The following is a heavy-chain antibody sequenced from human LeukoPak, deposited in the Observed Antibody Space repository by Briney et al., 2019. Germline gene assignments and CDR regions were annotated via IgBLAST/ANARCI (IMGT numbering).Heavy chain of an antibody. D-gene: IGHD2-15*01. CDR2: VYTSGNT. CDR1: GGSLSSGTYY. Sequence: PSETLSLTCTVSGGSLSSGTYYWSWIRQPAGKGLEWIGRVYTSGNTDYNPSLKSRVTMSVDTSKNQVSLKLSFVTAADTAVYYCARGLGYCSGGSCYSRYYLDYWGQGTLVTVSS. V-gene: IGHV4-61*02. CDR3: ARGLGYCSGGSCYSRYYLDY. J-gene: IGHJ4*02.